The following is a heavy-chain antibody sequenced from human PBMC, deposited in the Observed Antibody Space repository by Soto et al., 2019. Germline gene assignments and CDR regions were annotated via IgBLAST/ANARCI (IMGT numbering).Heavy chain of an antibody. D-gene: IGHD2-21*01. CDR2: VSGNGENT. V-gene: IGHV3-23*01. CDR3: AKFAGSGIVDY. J-gene: IGHJ4*02. Sequence: GGSLSLSCTAFGFNFTYNAMSWVRQAPGKGRQWVSTVSGNGENTYYADSVKGRFTISRDNSKNTLYLQMNSLRAEDTAVYYCAKFAGSGIVDYWGQGTLVTVSS. CDR1: GFNFTYNA.